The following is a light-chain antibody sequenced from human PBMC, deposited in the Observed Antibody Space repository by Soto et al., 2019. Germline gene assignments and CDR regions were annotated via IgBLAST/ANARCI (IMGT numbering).Light chain of an antibody. CDR1: TGAVTSGYY. J-gene: IGLJ2*01. Sequence: QTVVTQEPSLTVSPGGTITLTCASSTGAVTSGYYPNWFQQKPGQAPRELIYSTSHKHSWTPARFSGSLLGGKAALTLSGVQPEDEAEYYCLLYYGGYVVFGGGTKLTVL. CDR3: LLYYGGYVV. V-gene: IGLV7-43*01. CDR2: STS.